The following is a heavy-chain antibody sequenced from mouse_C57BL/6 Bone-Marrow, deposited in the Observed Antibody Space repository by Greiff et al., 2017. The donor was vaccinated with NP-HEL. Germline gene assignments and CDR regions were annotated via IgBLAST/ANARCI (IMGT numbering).Heavy chain of an antibody. V-gene: IGHV1-15*01. J-gene: IGHJ3*01. CDR1: GYTFTDYG. Sequence: VQLQESGAELVRPGASVTLSCKASGYTFTDYGMHWVKQTPVHGLEWIGVIGPETGGTAYNQTFKGKARLTADKSSSPAYMELRSLTSEDSAVYYCTYDGDYWFAYGGQGTLVTVSA. CDR3: TYDGDYWFAY. D-gene: IGHD2-3*01. CDR2: IGPETGGT.